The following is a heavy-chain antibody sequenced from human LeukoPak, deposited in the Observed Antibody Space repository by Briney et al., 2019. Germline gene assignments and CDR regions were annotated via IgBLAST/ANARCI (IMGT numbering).Heavy chain of an antibody. CDR1: GYSFTSYW. CDR2: IYPGDSDT. Sequence: GESLKISCKGSGYSFTSYWIGWVRQMPGKGLEWMGIIYPGDSDTRYSPSFQGQVTISAEKSITTAYLQWSSLKASDTVMYYCARRSGDYVRYFDYWGQGTLVTVSS. V-gene: IGHV5-51*01. D-gene: IGHD4-17*01. J-gene: IGHJ4*02. CDR3: ARRSGDYVRYFDY.